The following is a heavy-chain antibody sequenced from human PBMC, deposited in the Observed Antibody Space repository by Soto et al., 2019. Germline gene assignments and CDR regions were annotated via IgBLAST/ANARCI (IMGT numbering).Heavy chain of an antibody. CDR3: ARDAKYYYGSGTYYMDV. CDR1: GYTLTELS. V-gene: IGHV1-24*01. J-gene: IGHJ6*03. CDR2: FDPEDGET. Sequence: GASVKVSCKVSGYTLTELSMHWVRQAPGKGLEWMGGFDPEDGETIYAQKFQGRVTMTEDTPTDTAYMELSSLRSEDTAVYYCARDAKYYYGSGTYYMDVWGKGTTVTVSS. D-gene: IGHD3-10*01.